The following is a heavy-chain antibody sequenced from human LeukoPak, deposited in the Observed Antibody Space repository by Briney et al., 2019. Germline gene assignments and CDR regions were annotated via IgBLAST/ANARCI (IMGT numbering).Heavy chain of an antibody. CDR1: GYTFTDFY. CDR3: ARGHGSYYYYMDV. Sequence: GASVKVSCKASGYTFTDFYMHWIRQAPGQGLEWMGWINPNSGGTNYAQKFRGRVTMTRDTSISTAYMEVSRLRSDDTAVYYCARGHGSYYYYMDVWGKGTTVTVSS. D-gene: IGHD3-10*01. CDR2: INPNSGGT. J-gene: IGHJ6*03. V-gene: IGHV1-2*02.